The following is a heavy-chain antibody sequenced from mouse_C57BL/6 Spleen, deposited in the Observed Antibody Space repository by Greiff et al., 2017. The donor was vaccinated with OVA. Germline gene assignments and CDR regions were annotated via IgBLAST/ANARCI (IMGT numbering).Heavy chain of an antibody. CDR1: GYAFSSSW. Sequence: QVQLQQSGPELVKPGASVKISCKASGYAFSSSWMNWVQQRPGKGLEWIGRICPGDGDTNYNGKFKGKATLTADKSSSTAYMQLISRTSEDAAVDFYAAELGYYGSSQGFDYWGQGTTLTVSS. J-gene: IGHJ2*01. V-gene: IGHV1-82*01. D-gene: IGHD1-1*01. CDR2: ICPGDGDT. CDR3: AAELGYYGSSQGFDY.